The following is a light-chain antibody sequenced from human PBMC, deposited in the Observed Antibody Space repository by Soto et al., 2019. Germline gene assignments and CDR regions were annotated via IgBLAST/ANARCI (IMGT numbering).Light chain of an antibody. CDR3: QHYNNWPPYT. Sequence: EVVMTQSPATLSVSPGERTTLSCRASQSVSSNIVWYQQKPGQTPRLLIYGASTRATGIQARFSGSGSGTEFTLTISSLQSEDFAVYYCQHYNNWPPYTFGQGTKLEIK. J-gene: IGKJ2*01. V-gene: IGKV3-15*01. CDR2: GAS. CDR1: QSVSSN.